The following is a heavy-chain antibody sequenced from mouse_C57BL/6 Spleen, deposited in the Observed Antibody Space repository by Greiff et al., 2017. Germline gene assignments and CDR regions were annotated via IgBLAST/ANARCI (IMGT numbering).Heavy chain of an antibody. Sequence: EVQLVESEGGLVQPGSSMKLSCTASGFTFSDYYMAWVRQVPEKGLEWVANINYDGSSTYYLDSLKSRFIISRDNAKNILYLQMSSLKSEDTATYYCARDPIYYDYGWYFDVWGTGTTVTVSS. J-gene: IGHJ1*03. CDR2: INYDGSST. CDR3: ARDPIYYDYGWYFDV. V-gene: IGHV5-16*01. CDR1: GFTFSDYY. D-gene: IGHD2-4*01.